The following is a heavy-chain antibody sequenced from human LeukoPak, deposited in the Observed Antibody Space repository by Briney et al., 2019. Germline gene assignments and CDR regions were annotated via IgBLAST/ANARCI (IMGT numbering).Heavy chain of an antibody. Sequence: GGSLRLSCAGSGFTFSDYYMSWIRQAPGEGRGWVSYISSSDSTIYYTDSVKGRFTISRDNAKNSLYLQMNSLRADDTAVYYCARADCSSTSCYELDYWGQGTLVTVSS. CDR1: GFTFSDYY. CDR2: ISSSDSTI. V-gene: IGHV3-11*04. J-gene: IGHJ4*02. CDR3: ARADCSSTSCYELDY. D-gene: IGHD2-2*01.